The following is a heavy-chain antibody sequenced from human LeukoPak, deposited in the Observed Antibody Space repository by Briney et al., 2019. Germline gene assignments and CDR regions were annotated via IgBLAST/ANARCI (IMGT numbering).Heavy chain of an antibody. D-gene: IGHD3-22*01. CDR3: AKDLEEDYYDSSGEGYFDY. CDR1: GFTFSSYA. Sequence: GGSLRLSCAASGFTFSSYAVSWVRQAPGKGLEWVSAISGSGGSTYYADSVKGRFTISRDNSKNTLYPQMNSLRAEDTAVYYCAKDLEEDYYDSSGEGYFDYWGQGTLVTVSS. V-gene: IGHV3-23*01. CDR2: ISGSGGST. J-gene: IGHJ4*02.